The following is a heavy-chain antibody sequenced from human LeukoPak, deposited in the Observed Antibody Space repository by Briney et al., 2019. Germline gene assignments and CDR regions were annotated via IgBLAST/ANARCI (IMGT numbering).Heavy chain of an antibody. V-gene: IGHV4-4*02. Sequence: SETLSLTCAVSGGSISSSNWWSWVRQPPGKGLEWIGEIYHSGSTYYNPSLKSRVTISVDTSKNQFSLKLSSVTAADTAVYYCARHSLSIFGDLQYFQHWGQGTLVTVSS. D-gene: IGHD3-3*01. CDR2: IYHSGST. CDR1: GGSISSSNW. CDR3: ARHSLSIFGDLQYFQH. J-gene: IGHJ1*01.